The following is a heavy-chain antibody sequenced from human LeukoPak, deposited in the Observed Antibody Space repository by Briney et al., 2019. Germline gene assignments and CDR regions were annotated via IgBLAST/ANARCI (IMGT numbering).Heavy chain of an antibody. Sequence: KTSETLSLTCTVSGGSISSYYWSWLRQPPGKGLEWIGYIYYSGSTNYNPSLKSRVTISIDTSKNQFSLKLSSVTAADTAVYYCARGAGWYHCWDQGTLVTVSS. CDR1: GGSISSYY. CDR3: ARGAGWYHC. D-gene: IGHD6-19*01. CDR2: IYYSGST. V-gene: IGHV4-59*01. J-gene: IGHJ4*02.